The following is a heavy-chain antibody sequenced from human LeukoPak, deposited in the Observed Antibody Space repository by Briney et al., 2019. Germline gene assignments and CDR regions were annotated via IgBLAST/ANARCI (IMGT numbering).Heavy chain of an antibody. CDR1: GFTFSTYG. J-gene: IGHJ6*02. D-gene: IGHD2-2*01. CDR2: ISGSGGST. V-gene: IGHV3-23*01. CDR3: AKDIVVVPAAEALYGMDV. Sequence: PGRSLRLSCAASGFTFSTYGMHWVRQAPGKGLEWVSAISGSGGSTYYADSVKGRFTISRDNSKNTLYLQMNSLRAEDTAVYYCAKDIVVVPAAEALYGMDVWGQGTTVTVSS.